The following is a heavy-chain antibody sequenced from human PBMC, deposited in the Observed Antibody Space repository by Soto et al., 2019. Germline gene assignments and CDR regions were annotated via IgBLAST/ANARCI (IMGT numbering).Heavy chain of an antibody. J-gene: IGHJ3*02. D-gene: IGHD6-19*01. CDR1: GYTFTSYD. V-gene: IGHV1-8*01. Sequence: ASVKVSCKASGYTFTSYDINWVRQATGQGLEWMGWMNPNSGNTGYAQKFQGRVTMTRNTSISTAYMELSSLRSEDTAVYYCASWLGQWLVRAGYDAFDIWGQGTMVTVSS. CDR2: MNPNSGNT. CDR3: ASWLGQWLVRAGYDAFDI.